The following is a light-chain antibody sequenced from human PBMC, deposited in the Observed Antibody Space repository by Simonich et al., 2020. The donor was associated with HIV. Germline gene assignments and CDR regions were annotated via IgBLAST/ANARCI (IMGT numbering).Light chain of an antibody. CDR3: QQRRNWPPIT. V-gene: IGKV3-11*01. Sequence: EIVMTQSPATLSVSPGKKATLSCRASQSVSSNLAWYQQKPGQAPRLLIYGASNRATGIPARFSGSGSGTDFTLTISSLEPEDFAVYYCQQRRNWPPITFGQGTRLEIK. J-gene: IGKJ5*01. CDR2: GAS. CDR1: QSVSSN.